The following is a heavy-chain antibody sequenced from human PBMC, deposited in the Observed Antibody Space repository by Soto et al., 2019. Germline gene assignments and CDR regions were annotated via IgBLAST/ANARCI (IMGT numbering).Heavy chain of an antibody. Sequence: QVQLVQSGAEVKKPGASVKVSCKASGYTFTSYGISWVRQAPGQGLEWMGWISAYNGNTNYAQKLQGRVTMTTDTSTSTAYMELRSLRSDDTAVYYCARRVEDYDILTGCPTANWFDPWGQGTLVTVSS. V-gene: IGHV1-18*04. CDR1: GYTFTSYG. J-gene: IGHJ5*02. D-gene: IGHD3-9*01. CDR2: ISAYNGNT. CDR3: ARRVEDYDILTGCPTANWFDP.